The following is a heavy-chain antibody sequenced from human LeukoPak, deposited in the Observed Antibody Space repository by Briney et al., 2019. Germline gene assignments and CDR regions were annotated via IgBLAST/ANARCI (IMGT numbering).Heavy chain of an antibody. Sequence: ASVKVSCKASGGTFSSYAISWVRQAPGQGLEWMGRIIPTLGIANYAQKFQGRVTITADKSTSTAYMELSSLRSEDTAVYYCAKPISGGLAVTADWFDPWGQGTLVVVSS. CDR1: GGTFSSYA. CDR3: AKPISGGLAVTADWFDP. CDR2: IIPTLGIA. J-gene: IGHJ5*01. V-gene: IGHV1-69*04. D-gene: IGHD6-19*01.